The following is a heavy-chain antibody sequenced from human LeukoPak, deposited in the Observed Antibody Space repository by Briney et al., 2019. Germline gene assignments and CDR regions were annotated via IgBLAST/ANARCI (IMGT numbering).Heavy chain of an antibody. V-gene: IGHV3-30*04. CDR3: FKKDNGFYM. CDR1: GFTFSSHP. D-gene: IGHD2-15*01. Sequence: GGSLRLSCAASGFTFSSHPMNWVRQAPGKGLEWVAVIANDGRITQYADSVKGRFTISRDNSKNTLEMQMNSLRAEDTAIYYCFKKDNGFYMWGLGTMVTVSS. CDR2: IANDGRIT. J-gene: IGHJ3*02.